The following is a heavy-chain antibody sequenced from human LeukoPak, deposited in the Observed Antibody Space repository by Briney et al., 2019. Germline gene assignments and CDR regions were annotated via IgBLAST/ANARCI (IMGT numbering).Heavy chain of an antibody. D-gene: IGHD2-2*02. CDR3: AKICSTSCYRDY. CDR1: GFTFSSYG. J-gene: IGHJ4*02. Sequence: TGGSLRLSCAASGFTFSSYGMHWVRQATGKGLEWVAVISYDRSTKYYADSVKGRFTISRDNSKNTLYLQMNSLRAEDTAVYYCAKICSTSCYRDYWGQGTLVTVSS. CDR2: ISYDRSTK. V-gene: IGHV3-30*18.